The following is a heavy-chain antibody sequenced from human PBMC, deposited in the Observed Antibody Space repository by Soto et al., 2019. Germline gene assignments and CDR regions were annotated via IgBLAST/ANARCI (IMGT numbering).Heavy chain of an antibody. CDR1: GFPFNSYD. CDR2: VSYEGGNK. CDR3: ARSEGGSYPYFEY. V-gene: IGHV3-30*03. D-gene: IGHD1-26*01. J-gene: IGHJ4*02. Sequence: GGSLRLSCAASGFPFNSYDMHWVRQAPGKGLEWVAIVSYEGGNKNYAESVKGRFTISRDNSQNTLYLQMSSLRVEDTAVYYCARSEGGSYPYFEYWGQGTLVTGSS.